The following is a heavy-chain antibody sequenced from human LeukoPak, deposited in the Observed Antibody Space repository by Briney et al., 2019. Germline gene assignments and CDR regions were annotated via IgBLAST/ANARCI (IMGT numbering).Heavy chain of an antibody. CDR2: INPNSGGT. V-gene: IGHV1-8*03. Sequence: ASVKVSCKASGYTFTGYYMHWVRQAPGQGLEWMGWINPNSGGTGYAQKFQGRVTITRNTSISTAYMELSSLRSEDTAVYYCARKRITTNWFDPWGQGTLVTVSS. CDR1: GYTFTGYY. J-gene: IGHJ5*02. D-gene: IGHD3-10*01. CDR3: ARKRITTNWFDP.